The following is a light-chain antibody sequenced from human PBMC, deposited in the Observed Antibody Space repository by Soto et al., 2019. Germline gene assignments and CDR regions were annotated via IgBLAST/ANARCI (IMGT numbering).Light chain of an antibody. Sequence: QSVLTQPPSVSGAPGQRVTISCTGSSSNIGAGYHVHWYQQLPGAAPKLLIRANTHRPSGVPDRFSASKSGTSASLAITGLQADDEADYYCQSYDSSLSGSVFGGGTKLTVL. V-gene: IGLV1-40*01. J-gene: IGLJ3*02. CDR3: QSYDSSLSGSV. CDR1: SSNIGAGYH. CDR2: ANT.